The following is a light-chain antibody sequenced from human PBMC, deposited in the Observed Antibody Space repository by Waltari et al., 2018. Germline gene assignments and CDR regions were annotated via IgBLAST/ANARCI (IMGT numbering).Light chain of an antibody. J-gene: IGKJ1*01. V-gene: IGKV3-15*01. CDR3: QQYNNWPPTWT. CDR2: GAS. Sequence: EIVMTQSPVTLSVSPGERATLSCRASQSVGSKLAWYQQKPGQAPRLLIYGASTRATGIPARFSGSGSGTEFTLTISSLQSEDFAIYYWQQYNNWPPTWTFGQGAKVEIK. CDR1: QSVGSK.